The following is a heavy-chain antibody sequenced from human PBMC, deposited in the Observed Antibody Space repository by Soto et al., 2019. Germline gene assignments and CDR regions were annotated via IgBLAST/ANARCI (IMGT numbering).Heavy chain of an antibody. V-gene: IGHV5-51*01. Sequence: LNVSCQLAEYRFSNVWIGWVRHLPGQGLEWMGIIYPGDHETRYSPSFLGKVTISAEKSINTAYLQWSSLEASDSAFYFWSCSPRQSPYF. CDR2: IYPGDHET. CDR3: SCSPRQSPYF. CDR1: EYRFSNVW. D-gene: IGHD2-15*01. J-gene: IGHJ1*01.